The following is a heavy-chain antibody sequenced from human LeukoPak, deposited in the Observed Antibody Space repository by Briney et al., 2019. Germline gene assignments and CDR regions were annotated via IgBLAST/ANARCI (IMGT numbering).Heavy chain of an antibody. CDR3: ARYSGSYIQFDY. CDR1: GYTLTELS. CDR2: INPNSGGT. V-gene: IGHV1-2*02. D-gene: IGHD1-26*01. Sequence: GASVKVSCTVSGYTLTELSMHWVRQAPGQGLEWMGWINPNSGGTNYAQKFQGRVTMTRDTSISTAYMELSRLRSDDTAVYYCARYSGSYIQFDYWGQGTLVTVSS. J-gene: IGHJ4*02.